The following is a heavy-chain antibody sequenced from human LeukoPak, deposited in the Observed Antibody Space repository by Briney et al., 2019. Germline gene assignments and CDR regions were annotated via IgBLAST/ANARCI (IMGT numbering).Heavy chain of an antibody. V-gene: IGHV4-59*08. Sequence: SETLSLTCTVSGDSISSYYWSWIRQPPGKGLEWIGYVYDLGSTNYNPSLRSRATISVDTSNNQFSLKVSTVTAADTAVYYCARTYYFGSGSYRYMDVWGKGTTVTVSS. J-gene: IGHJ6*03. CDR1: GDSISSYY. CDR3: ARTYYFGSGSYRYMDV. D-gene: IGHD3-10*01. CDR2: VYDLGST.